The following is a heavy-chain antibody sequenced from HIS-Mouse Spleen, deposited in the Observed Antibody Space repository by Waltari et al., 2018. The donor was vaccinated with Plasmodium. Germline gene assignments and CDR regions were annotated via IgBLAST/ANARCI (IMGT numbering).Heavy chain of an antibody. D-gene: IGHD6-6*01. J-gene: IGHJ4*02. CDR1: GVTFSRYG. CDR3: AKILSYSSSPEDY. CDR2: ISYDGSNK. V-gene: IGHV3-30*18. Sequence: QVQLVESGGGVVQPGRSLRLSCAASGVTFSRYGVHWVRQAPGKGLGGVAVISYDGSNKYYADSVKGRFTISRDNSKNTLYLQMNSLRAEDTAVYYCAKILSYSSSPEDYWGQGTLVTVSS.